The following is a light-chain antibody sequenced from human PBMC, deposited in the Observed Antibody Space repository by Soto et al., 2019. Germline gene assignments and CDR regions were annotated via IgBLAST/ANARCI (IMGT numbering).Light chain of an antibody. CDR2: DAS. CDR1: QSISSW. CDR3: QQYDNLPLT. Sequence: DIQMTQSPSTLSASVGDRVTITCRASQSISSWLAWYQQKPGKAPKVLIYDASSLESGVPSRFSGSGSGTEFSLTISSLQPDHFATYYCQQYDNLPLTFGGGTKVDIK. V-gene: IGKV1-5*01. J-gene: IGKJ4*01.